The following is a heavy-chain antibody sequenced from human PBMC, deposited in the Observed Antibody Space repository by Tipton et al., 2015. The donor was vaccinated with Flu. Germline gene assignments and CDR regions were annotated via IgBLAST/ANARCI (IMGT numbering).Heavy chain of an antibody. J-gene: IGHJ3*02. D-gene: IGHD3-22*01. V-gene: IGHV4-38-2*02. CDR1: GYSISSGYY. Sequence: LRLSCTVSGYSISSGYYWGWIRQPPGKGLEWIGEINHSGSTNYNPSLKSRGTISVDTSKNQFSLKLSSVTAADTAVYYCARETYYYDSSGYYRAFDIWGQGTMVTVSS. CDR3: ARETYYYDSSGYYRAFDI. CDR2: INHSGST.